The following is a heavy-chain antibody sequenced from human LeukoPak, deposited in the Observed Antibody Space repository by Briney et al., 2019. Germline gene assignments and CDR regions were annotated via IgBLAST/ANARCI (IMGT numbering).Heavy chain of an antibody. CDR3: AREYSSSSVGAFDI. CDR2: INHSEST. Sequence: SETLSLTCAVYGGSFSGYYWSWIRQPPGKGLEWIGEINHSESTNYNPSLKSRVTISVDTSKNQFSLKLSSVTAADTAVYYCAREYSSSSVGAFDIWGQGTMVTVSS. J-gene: IGHJ3*02. V-gene: IGHV4-34*01. D-gene: IGHD6-6*01. CDR1: GGSFSGYY.